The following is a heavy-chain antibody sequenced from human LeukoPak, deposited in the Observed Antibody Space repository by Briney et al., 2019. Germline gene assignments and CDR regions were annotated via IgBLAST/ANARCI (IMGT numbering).Heavy chain of an antibody. Sequence: GGSLRLSCAASGFTFNNYAMSWVRQAPGKGLGWVSTISGSAGSTYYADSVKGRFTISRDNSKDTLYLQMYSLRAEDTAVYYCAKDWEMATIQPFDYWGQGTLVTVSS. CDR3: AKDWEMATIQPFDY. V-gene: IGHV3-23*01. J-gene: IGHJ4*02. CDR1: GFTFNNYA. D-gene: IGHD5-24*01. CDR2: ISGSAGST.